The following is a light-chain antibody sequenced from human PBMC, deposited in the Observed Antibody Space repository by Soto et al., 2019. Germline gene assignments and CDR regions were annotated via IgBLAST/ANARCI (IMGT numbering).Light chain of an antibody. CDR3: SSYTSTNTWV. Sequence: QSVLTQPASVSGSPGQSITISCTGTTSDIGGYNYVSWYQQHPGKAPKLMISEVTNRPSGVSYRFSGSKSGNTASLTISGLQAEDVANYYCSSYTSTNTWVFGGGTKLTVL. V-gene: IGLV2-14*01. CDR2: EVT. J-gene: IGLJ3*02. CDR1: TSDIGGYNY.